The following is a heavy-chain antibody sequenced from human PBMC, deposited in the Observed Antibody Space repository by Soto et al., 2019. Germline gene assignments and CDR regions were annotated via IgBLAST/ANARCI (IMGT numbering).Heavy chain of an antibody. CDR2: INHSGST. CDR3: ARGLSYYYGSGSRSNYYYYGMDV. D-gene: IGHD3-10*01. J-gene: IGHJ6*02. Sequence: SETLSLTCAVYGGSFSGYYWSWIRQPPGKGLEWIGEINHSGSTNYNPSLKSRVTISVDTSKNQFSLKLSSVTAADTAVYYCARGLSYYYGSGSRSNYYYYGMDVWGQGTTVTVSS. V-gene: IGHV4-34*01. CDR1: GGSFSGYY.